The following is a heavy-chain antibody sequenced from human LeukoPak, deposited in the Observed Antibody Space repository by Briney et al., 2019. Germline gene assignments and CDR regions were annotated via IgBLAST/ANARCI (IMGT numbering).Heavy chain of an antibody. J-gene: IGHJ4*02. CDR3: ASYLPTTNWNY. Sequence: SETLSLTCAVYGGSSSGYYWSWIRQPPGKGLEWIGEINHSGSTNYNPSLKSRVTISVDTSKNQFSLKLSSVTAADTAVYYCASYLPTTNWNYWGQGTLVTVS. CDR1: GGSSSGYY. D-gene: IGHD1-20*01. CDR2: INHSGST. V-gene: IGHV4-34*01.